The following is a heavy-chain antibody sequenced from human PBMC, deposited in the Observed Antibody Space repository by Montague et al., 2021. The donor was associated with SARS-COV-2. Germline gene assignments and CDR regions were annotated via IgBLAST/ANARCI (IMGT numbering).Heavy chain of an antibody. CDR1: GFTVSSNY. Sequence: SLRLSCAASGFTVSSNYMSWVRQAPGKGLEWVSVIYSGGSTYYAXSVKGRFTISRHNSKNTLYLHMNSLRAEDTAVYYCAREIAAAAYGWNWFDPWGQGTLVTVSS. CDR3: AREIAAAAYGWNWFDP. D-gene: IGHD6-13*01. V-gene: IGHV3-53*04. CDR2: IYSGGST. J-gene: IGHJ5*02.